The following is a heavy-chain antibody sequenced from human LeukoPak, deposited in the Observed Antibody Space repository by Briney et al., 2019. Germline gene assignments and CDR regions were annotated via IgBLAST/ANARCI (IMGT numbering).Heavy chain of an antibody. CDR2: IKEGGSEK. J-gene: IGHJ6*03. Sequence: GGSLRLSCAASGFTFSRYWMSWVRQAPGKGLEWVANIKEGGSEKYYVDSVKGRLTISRDKAKNSLSLRIKSLRAEDTAVYYCARQKAVVVVAATPDEDYGDYVDYYYYMDVWGKGTTVTVSS. CDR1: GFTFSRYW. CDR3: ARQKAVVVVAATPDEDYGDYVDYYYYMDV. V-gene: IGHV3-7*01. D-gene: IGHD2-15*01.